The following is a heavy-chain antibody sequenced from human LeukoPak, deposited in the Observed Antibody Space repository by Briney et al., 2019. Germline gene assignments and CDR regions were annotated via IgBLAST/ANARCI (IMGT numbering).Heavy chain of an antibody. Sequence: GGSLRLSCAASGFTFSSYAMSWVRQAPGKGLEWVSAISGSGGSTYYAVSVKGRFIVSRDNSKNTFYLQMNSLRAEDTALYSCAREDYGDYYFDYWGQGTLVTVSS. V-gene: IGHV3-23*01. D-gene: IGHD4-17*01. CDR3: AREDYGDYYFDY. J-gene: IGHJ4*02. CDR2: ISGSGGST. CDR1: GFTFSSYA.